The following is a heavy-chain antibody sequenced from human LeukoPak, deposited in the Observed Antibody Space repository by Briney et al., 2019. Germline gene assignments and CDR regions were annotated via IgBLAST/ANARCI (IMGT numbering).Heavy chain of an antibody. CDR1: GFTFSGSA. Sequence: PGGSLRLSCAASGFTFSGSAMHWVRQASGKGLEWVGRIRSKANSCATAYAASVKGRFTISRDDSKNTAYLQMNSLKTEDTAVYYCTRWGSSGYYGLWGQGTLVTVSS. CDR3: TRWGSSGYYGL. CDR2: IRSKANSCAT. D-gene: IGHD3-22*01. J-gene: IGHJ4*02. V-gene: IGHV3-73*01.